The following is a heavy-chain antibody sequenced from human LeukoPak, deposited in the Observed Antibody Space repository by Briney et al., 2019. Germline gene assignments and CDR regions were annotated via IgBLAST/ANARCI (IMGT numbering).Heavy chain of an antibody. J-gene: IGHJ4*02. D-gene: IGHD6-13*01. V-gene: IGHV1-46*01. CDR1: GCTFSSYA. Sequence: ASVKVSCKASGCTFSSYAISWVRQAPGQGLEWMGIINPSGGSTSYAQKFQGRVTMTRDTSTSTVYMELSSLRSEDTAVYYCARGPLGRSSSWYYFDYWGQGTLVTVSS. CDR2: INPSGGST. CDR3: ARGPLGRSSSWYYFDY.